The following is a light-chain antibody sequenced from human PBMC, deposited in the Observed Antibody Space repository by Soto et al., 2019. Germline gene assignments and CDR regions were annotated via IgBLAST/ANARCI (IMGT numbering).Light chain of an antibody. CDR2: SDS. Sequence: QSVLTQPPSASGTPGQRVTISCSGSTSNIGSNTVNWYQQLPGTAPKLLIYSDSQRPSGVPDRFSGSKSGTSASLAISGLQSEDESGYYCAVWDDSLNGSVFGGGTQLTVL. CDR1: TSNIGSNT. V-gene: IGLV1-44*01. J-gene: IGLJ2*01. CDR3: AVWDDSLNGSV.